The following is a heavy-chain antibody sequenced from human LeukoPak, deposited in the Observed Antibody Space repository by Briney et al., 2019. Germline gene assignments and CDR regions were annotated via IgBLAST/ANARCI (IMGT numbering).Heavy chain of an antibody. Sequence: GGSLRLSCAASGITFRRHWMSWVRQAPGKGLEWVADIDEDGGEKNYVDSVKGRFTISRDNAKNSWYLQMNSLRTEDTAMYYCAPEPSDDVESWGQGILVTVSS. CDR2: IDEDGGEK. V-gene: IGHV3-7*01. J-gene: IGHJ4*02. D-gene: IGHD5-24*01. CDR3: APEPSDDVES. CDR1: GITFRRHW.